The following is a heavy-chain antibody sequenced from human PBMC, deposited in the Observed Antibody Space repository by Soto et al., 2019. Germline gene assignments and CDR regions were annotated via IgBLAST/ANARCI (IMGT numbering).Heavy chain of an antibody. CDR2: ISYDGSNK. CDR3: AKDRDYSNYYYYGMDV. Sequence: QVQLVESGGGVVQPGRSLRLSCAASGFTFSSYGMHWVRQAPGKGLEWVAVISYDGSNKYYADSVKGRFTISRDNSKNKLYLQMNSLRAEDTAVYYCAKDRDYSNYYYYGMDVWGQGTTVTVSS. J-gene: IGHJ6*02. V-gene: IGHV3-30*18. CDR1: GFTFSSYG. D-gene: IGHD4-4*01.